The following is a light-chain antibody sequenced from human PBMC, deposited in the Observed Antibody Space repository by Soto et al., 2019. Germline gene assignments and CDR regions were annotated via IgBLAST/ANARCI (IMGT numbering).Light chain of an antibody. CDR1: QTINRSF. CDR3: QQYGNVPRT. CDR2: GVS. Sequence: EIVLTQSPGTLSLSPGERATLSCRASQTINRSFLAWYQHKPGQAPRLLIYGVSSRATGIPDRFSGSGSGTDFILSISRLEPEDFAVYYCQQYGNVPRTFGQGTKV. J-gene: IGKJ1*01. V-gene: IGKV3-20*01.